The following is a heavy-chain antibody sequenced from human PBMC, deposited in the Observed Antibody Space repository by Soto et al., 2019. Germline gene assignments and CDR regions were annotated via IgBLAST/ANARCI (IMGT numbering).Heavy chain of an antibody. Sequence: QVQLQESGPGLVKPSGTLSLSCAVSGGSVSNNNWWSWVRQSPGNGLEWIGEIHHSGSTSYNPSPEARGTLSVEKSKNGLYMRLNLVTAAGTGVYYCKKKCGYALDYWGLGILVTVSS. CDR1: GGSVSNNNW. J-gene: IGHJ4*02. V-gene: IGHV4-4*02. CDR2: IHHSGST. CDR3: KKKCGYALDY. D-gene: IGHD5-12*01.